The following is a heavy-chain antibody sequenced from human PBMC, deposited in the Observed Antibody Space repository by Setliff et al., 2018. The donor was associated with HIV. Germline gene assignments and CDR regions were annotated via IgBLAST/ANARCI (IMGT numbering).Heavy chain of an antibody. J-gene: IGHJ3*02. Sequence: SETLSLTCTVSGGSISSSSYYWGWIRQPPGKGLEWIGSIYYSGSTYYNPSLKSRVTISVDTSKNQFSLKLSSVTAADTAVYYCARDGGTYAIGDAFDIWGQGTMVTVSS. D-gene: IGHD3-16*01. CDR2: IYYSGST. CDR3: ARDGGTYAIGDAFDI. CDR1: GGSISSSSYY. V-gene: IGHV4-39*07.